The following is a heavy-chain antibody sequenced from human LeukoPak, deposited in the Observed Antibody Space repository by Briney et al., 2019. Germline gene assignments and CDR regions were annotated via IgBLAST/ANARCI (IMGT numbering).Heavy chain of an antibody. CDR2: ISSSGSTI. CDR1: GFSFSGYE. D-gene: IGHD2-8*02. Sequence: PGVSLRLSCAASGFSFSGYEMHWVRQAPGKGLEWVSYISSSGSTIYNADSVKGRFAISRDNAKNSLYLQMNSLRAEDTAVYYCARIEVGYTYYFDYWGQGTLVTVSS. CDR3: ARIEVGYTYYFDY. J-gene: IGHJ4*02. V-gene: IGHV3-48*03.